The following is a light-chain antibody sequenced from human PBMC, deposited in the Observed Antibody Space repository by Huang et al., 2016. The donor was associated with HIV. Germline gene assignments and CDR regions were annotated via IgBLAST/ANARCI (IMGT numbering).Light chain of an antibody. V-gene: IGKV2-28*01. Sequence: DIVMTQSPLSLSVTPGEPASISCRSSQSLLQSNGYIDLDWYVQKPGQSPQLLIYLGSSRASGVPDRFSGSASGTDFSLRISRVEAEDVGVYYCMQALQTLWTFGQGTKVEIK. CDR2: LGS. J-gene: IGKJ1*01. CDR1: QSLLQSNGYID. CDR3: MQALQTLWT.